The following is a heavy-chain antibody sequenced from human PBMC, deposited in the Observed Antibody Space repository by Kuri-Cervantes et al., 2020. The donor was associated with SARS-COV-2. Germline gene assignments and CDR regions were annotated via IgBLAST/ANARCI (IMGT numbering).Heavy chain of an antibody. CDR1: GFTVSSNY. J-gene: IGHJ4*02. CDR2: ISGSGGST. V-gene: IGHV3-23*01. D-gene: IGHD1-26*01. CDR3: AKGVGATR. Sequence: GESLKISCAASGFTVSSNYMSWVRQAPGKGLEWVSAISGSGGSTYYADSVKGRFTISRDNSKNTLYLQMNSLRAEDTAVYYCAKGVGATRWGQGTLVTVSS.